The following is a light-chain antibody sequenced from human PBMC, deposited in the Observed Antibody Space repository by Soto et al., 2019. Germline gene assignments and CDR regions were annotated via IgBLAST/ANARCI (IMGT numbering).Light chain of an antibody. V-gene: IGLV2-14*03. CDR2: DVS. Sequence: QSALTQPASVSGSPGQSITFSYTGTSSDVGGYNYVSWYQQHPGKAPKLMIYDVSNRPSGVSNRFSGSKSGNTASLTISGLQAEDEADYYCAAWDDSLNAFYVFGTGTKVTVL. CDR1: SSDVGGYNY. J-gene: IGLJ1*01. CDR3: AAWDDSLNAFYV.